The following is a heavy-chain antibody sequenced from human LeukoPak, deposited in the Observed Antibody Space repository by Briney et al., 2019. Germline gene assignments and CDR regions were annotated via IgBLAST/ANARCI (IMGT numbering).Heavy chain of an antibody. J-gene: IGHJ3*02. V-gene: IGHV4-61*02. CDR2: IYTSGST. CDR1: GGSISSGSYY. Sequence: SQTLSLTCTVSGGSISSGSYYWSWIRQPAGKGLEWIGRIYTSGSTNYNPSLKSRVTISVDTSKNQFSLKLSSVTAADTAVYYCARENGGEYGGRPLDQLLXXXGAFDI. D-gene: IGHD2-2*01. CDR3: ARENGGEYGGRPLDQLLXXXGAFDI.